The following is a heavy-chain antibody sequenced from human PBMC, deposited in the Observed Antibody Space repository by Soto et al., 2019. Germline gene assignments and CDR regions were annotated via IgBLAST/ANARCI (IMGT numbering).Heavy chain of an antibody. D-gene: IGHD6-13*01. V-gene: IGHV4-31*03. CDR3: ARGITAAGTAGWFDP. Sequence: TLSLTCTVSGGSISSGGYYWSWIRQHPGKGLEWIGYIYYSGSTYYNPSLKSRVTISVDTSKNQFSLKLSSVTAADTAVYYCARGITAAGTAGWFDPWGQGTLVTVS. CDR2: IYYSGST. J-gene: IGHJ5*02. CDR1: GGSISSGGYY.